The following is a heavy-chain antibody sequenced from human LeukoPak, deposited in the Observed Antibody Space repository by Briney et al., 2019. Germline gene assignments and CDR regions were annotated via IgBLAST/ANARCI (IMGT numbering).Heavy chain of an antibody. V-gene: IGHV6-1*01. CDR1: GDSVSSNSAA. Sequence: SQTLSLTCAISGDSVSSNSAAWNWIRQSPSRGLEWLGRTYYRSKWYNDYAVSVKSRITINPDTSKNQFSLQLNSVTPEDTAVYYCAREWITTTIIVIWEYYFDYWGQGTLVTVSS. CDR3: AREWITTTIIVIWEYYFDY. D-gene: IGHD3-22*01. CDR2: TYYRSKWYN. J-gene: IGHJ4*02.